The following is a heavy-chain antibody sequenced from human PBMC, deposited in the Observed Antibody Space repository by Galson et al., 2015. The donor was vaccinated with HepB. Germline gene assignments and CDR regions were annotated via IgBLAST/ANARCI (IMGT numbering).Heavy chain of an antibody. CDR2: ISAYNGNT. D-gene: IGHD3-3*01. Sequence: SVKVSCKASGYTFTSYGISWVRQAPGQGLEWMGWISAYNGNTNYAQKLQGRVTMTTDTSTSTAYMELRSLRSDDTAVYYCARNPLVLRFLEWLGTSVPYYFDYWGQGTLVTVSS. CDR3: ARNPLVLRFLEWLGTSVPYYFDY. V-gene: IGHV1-18*01. J-gene: IGHJ4*02. CDR1: GYTFTSYG.